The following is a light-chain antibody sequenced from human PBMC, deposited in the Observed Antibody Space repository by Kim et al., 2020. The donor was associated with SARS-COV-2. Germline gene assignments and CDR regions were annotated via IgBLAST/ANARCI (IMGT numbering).Light chain of an antibody. Sequence: APVGDRVTITFRASQSVSDWLNWYQQKPGKAPHLLIYRTSTLQTGVPPRFSGSASGTDFTLTINTLQPEDFATYYCQQSYNFPRTFGQGTKVDIK. V-gene: IGKV1-39*01. J-gene: IGKJ1*01. CDR1: QSVSDW. CDR3: QQSYNFPRT. CDR2: RTS.